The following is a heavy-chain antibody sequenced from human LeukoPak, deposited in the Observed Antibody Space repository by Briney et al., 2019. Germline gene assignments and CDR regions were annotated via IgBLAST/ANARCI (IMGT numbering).Heavy chain of an antibody. J-gene: IGHJ3*02. CDR2: INPNSGGT. V-gene: IGHV1-2*06. CDR3: ARVQYYDSSGYARAFDI. Sequence: ASVKVSCKVSGYTFTNYGISWVRQAPGQGLEWMGRINPNSGGTNYAQKFQGRVTMTRDTSISTAYMELSRLRSDDTAVYYCARVQYYDSSGYARAFDIWGQGTMVTVSS. D-gene: IGHD3-22*01. CDR1: GYTFTNYG.